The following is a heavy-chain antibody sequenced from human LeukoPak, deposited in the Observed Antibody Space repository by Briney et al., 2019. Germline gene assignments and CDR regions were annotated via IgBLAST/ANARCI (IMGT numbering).Heavy chain of an antibody. V-gene: IGHV4-59*01. CDR2: IYYSGST. Sequence: SETLSFTCTVSGGSISSYYWSWIRQPPGKGLEWIGYIYYSGSTNYNPSLKSRVTISVDTSKNYFSLKLSSVTAADTAVYYCARGGTYYHALIDYWGQGTLVTVSS. J-gene: IGHJ4*02. CDR1: GGSISSYY. CDR3: ARGGTYYHALIDY. D-gene: IGHD3-22*01.